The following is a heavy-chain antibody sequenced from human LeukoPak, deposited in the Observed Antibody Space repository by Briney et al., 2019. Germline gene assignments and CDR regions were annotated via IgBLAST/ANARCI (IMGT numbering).Heavy chain of an antibody. D-gene: IGHD3-22*01. CDR1: GYTFTGYY. CDR2: INHSGGST. J-gene: IGHJ6*03. Sequence: GSVTVSCMASGYTFTGYYMHWVRQAPGLGLEWMGMINHSGGSTRYAQKFQGRVTMTRDTSTSTVYMELSSLRSEDTAVYYCARETNYYDSSGNPYMDVWGKGTTVTISS. CDR3: ARETNYYDSSGNPYMDV. V-gene: IGHV1-46*01.